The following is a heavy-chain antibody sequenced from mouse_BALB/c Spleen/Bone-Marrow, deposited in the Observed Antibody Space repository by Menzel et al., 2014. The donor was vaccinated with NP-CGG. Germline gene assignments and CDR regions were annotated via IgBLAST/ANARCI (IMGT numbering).Heavy chain of an antibody. J-gene: IGHJ2*01. Sequence: EVKVEESGGGLVQPGGSLKLSCAASGFTFSSYTMSWVRQTPEKRLEWVAYVSNGGGSTYYPDTVKGRFTISRDNAKNTLYLQMSSLKSEDTAMYYCARGGYYFDYWGQGTTLTVSS. V-gene: IGHV5-12-2*01. CDR3: ARGGYYFDY. CDR2: VSNGGGST. CDR1: GFTFSSYT.